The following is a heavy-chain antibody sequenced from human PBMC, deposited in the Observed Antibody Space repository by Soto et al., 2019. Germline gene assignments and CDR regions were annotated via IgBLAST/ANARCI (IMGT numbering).Heavy chain of an antibody. D-gene: IGHD2-8*01. Sequence: ASVKVSCKASGYTFTSYGISWVRQAPGQGLEWMGWISAYNGNTNYAQKLQGRVTMTTDTSTSTAYMELRSLRSDDTAVYYCARGRIVLLVYAPYNSGWTIDYWGEGNPVTV. CDR1: GYTFTSYG. V-gene: IGHV1-18*04. CDR3: ARGRIVLLVYAPYNSGWTIDY. J-gene: IGHJ4*02. CDR2: ISAYNGNT.